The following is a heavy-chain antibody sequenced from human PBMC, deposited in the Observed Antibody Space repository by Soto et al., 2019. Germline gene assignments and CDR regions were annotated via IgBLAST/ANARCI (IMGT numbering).Heavy chain of an antibody. D-gene: IGHD2-2*01. V-gene: IGHV1-69*02. CDR3: ASLIVVVPDDYYGMDV. J-gene: IGHJ6*02. CDR1: EGTFSSYT. Sequence: QVQLVQSGAEVKKPGSSVKVSCKDSEGTFSSYTISWVRQTPGQGLEWMGRIIPILGIANYAQKFQGRVTITADKSTSTAYMELSSLRSEDTAEYYCASLIVVVPDDYYGMDVWGQGTTVTVSS. CDR2: IIPILGIA.